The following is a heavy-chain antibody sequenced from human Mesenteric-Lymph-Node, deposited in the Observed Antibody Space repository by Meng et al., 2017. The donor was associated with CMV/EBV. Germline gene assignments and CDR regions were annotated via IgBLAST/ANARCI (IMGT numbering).Heavy chain of an antibody. CDR1: GFTFSSYA. J-gene: IGHJ4*02. CDR3: AKDFTRGFDY. V-gene: IGHV3-23*01. CDR2: ISGSGGNT. Sequence: ETLSLTCAASGFTFSSYAMSWVRQAPGKGLEWVSAISGSGGNTYYADSVKGRFTISRDNSKNTLYLQMNSLRAEDTAIYYCAKDFTRGFDYWGQGTLVTVSS. D-gene: IGHD3-3*01.